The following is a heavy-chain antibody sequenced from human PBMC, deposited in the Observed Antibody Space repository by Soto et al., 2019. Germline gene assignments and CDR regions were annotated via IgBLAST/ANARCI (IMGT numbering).Heavy chain of an antibody. J-gene: IGHJ5*02. D-gene: IGHD3-22*01. Sequence: SETLSLTCSVSGDSISNSRFYWAWIRQPPGEGLEWIGSIYHTGNAYYNPSLKSRVTIFVDTSKNQFSLKLTSVTAADTVLYFCARDYFDSSDYTTNWFDPWGQGTLVTVSS. V-gene: IGHV4-39*01. CDR2: IYHTGNA. CDR1: GDSISNSRFY. CDR3: ARDYFDSSDYTTNWFDP.